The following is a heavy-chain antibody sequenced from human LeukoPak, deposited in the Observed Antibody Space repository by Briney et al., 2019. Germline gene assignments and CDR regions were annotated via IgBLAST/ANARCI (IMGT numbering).Heavy chain of an antibody. CDR3: ARRDVGATIDY. D-gene: IGHD1-26*01. CDR1: GGSISSSRYY. J-gene: IGHJ4*02. V-gene: IGHV4-39*01. CDR2: IYYSGHT. Sequence: PSETLSLTCTVSGGSISSSRYYWGWIRHPPGKGLDWSGSIYYSGHTYYNPSLKSRVTISVDTSKNQFSLRLTSVTASDTAVYYCARRDVGATIDYWGQGTLVTVSS.